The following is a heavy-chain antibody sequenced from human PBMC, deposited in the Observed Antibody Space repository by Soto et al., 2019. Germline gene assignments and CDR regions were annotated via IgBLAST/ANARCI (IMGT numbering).Heavy chain of an antibody. J-gene: IGHJ5*02. V-gene: IGHV4-59*01. CDR1: GGSISSYY. Sequence: ASETLSLTCTVSGGSISSYYWSWIRQPPGKGLEWIGYIYYSGSTNYNPSLKSRVTISVDTSKNQFSLKLSSVTAADTAVYYCARVTYYYGSGFPGDFDPWGQGTLVTVSS. CDR2: IYYSGST. CDR3: ARVTYYYGSGFPGDFDP. D-gene: IGHD3-10*01.